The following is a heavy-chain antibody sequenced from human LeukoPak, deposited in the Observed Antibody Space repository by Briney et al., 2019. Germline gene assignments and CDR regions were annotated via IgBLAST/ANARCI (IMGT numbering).Heavy chain of an antibody. J-gene: IGHJ4*02. CDR1: GYTFTSYG. CDR2: ISAYNGNT. Sequence: ASVKVSCKASGYTFTSYGISWVRQAPGQGLEWMGWISAYNGNTDYAQKLQGRVTMTTDTSTSTAYMELRSLRSDDTAVYYCARDRSGSSRGRSDYWGQGTLVTVSS. D-gene: IGHD6-13*01. V-gene: IGHV1-18*01. CDR3: ARDRSGSSRGRSDY.